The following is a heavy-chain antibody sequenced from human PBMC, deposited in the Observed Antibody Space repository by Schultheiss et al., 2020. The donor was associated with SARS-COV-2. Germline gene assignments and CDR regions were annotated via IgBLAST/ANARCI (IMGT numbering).Heavy chain of an antibody. CDR2: IYHSGST. CDR3: ARDNPVDYYGSGSAAFQH. V-gene: IGHV4-4*07. D-gene: IGHD3-10*01. Sequence: SETLSLTCTVPGGSISSYYWSWIRQPAGKGLEWIGRIYHSGSTYYNPSLKSRVTISVDTSKNQFSLKLSSVTAADTAVYYCARDNPVDYYGSGSAAFQHWGQGTLVTVSS. CDR1: GGSISSYY. J-gene: IGHJ1*01.